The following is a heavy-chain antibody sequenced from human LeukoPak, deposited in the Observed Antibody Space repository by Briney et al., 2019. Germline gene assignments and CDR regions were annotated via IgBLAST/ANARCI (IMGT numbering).Heavy chain of an antibody. CDR3: AREDHTANNWFDP. CDR2: IIPMLGRS. CDR1: GGSFSSYG. D-gene: IGHD5-18*01. J-gene: IGHJ5*02. Sequence: ASVKVSCKASGGSFSSYGISRVRQAPGQGLEWMGGIIPMLGRSNYAQKFQGRVTISTDESTSTAYMEMSSLRSEDTAVYYCAREDHTANNWFDPWGQGTLVTVSS. V-gene: IGHV1-69*05.